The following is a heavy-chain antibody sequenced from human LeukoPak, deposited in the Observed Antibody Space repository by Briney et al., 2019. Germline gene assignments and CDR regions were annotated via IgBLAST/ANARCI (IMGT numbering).Heavy chain of an antibody. D-gene: IGHD2-21*01. CDR2: INQDGSEK. J-gene: IGHJ6*02. CDR1: GFTFSSYA. CDR3: ARYCGGDCYGMDV. Sequence: PGGSLRLSCAASGFTFSSYAMSWVRQAPGKGLEWVANINQDGSEKHYVDSVKGRFTISRDNAKNSLYLQMNSLRAEDTAVYYCARYCGGDCYGMDVWGQGTTVTVSS. V-gene: IGHV3-7*01.